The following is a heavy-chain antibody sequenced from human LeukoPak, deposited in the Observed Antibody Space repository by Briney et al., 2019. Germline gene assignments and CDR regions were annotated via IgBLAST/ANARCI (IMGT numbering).Heavy chain of an antibody. CDR3: ASQHIVVVTAIWRHCGYFDY. D-gene: IGHD2-21*02. CDR1: GGSISSSSYY. Sequence: SETLSLTCTVSGGSISSSSYYWGWIRQPPGKGLECIGSIYYSGSTYHNPSLKSRVTISVDTSKNQFSLKLSSVTAADTAVYYCASQHIVVVTAIWRHCGYFDYWGQGTLVTVSS. V-gene: IGHV4-39*01. J-gene: IGHJ4*02. CDR2: IYYSGST.